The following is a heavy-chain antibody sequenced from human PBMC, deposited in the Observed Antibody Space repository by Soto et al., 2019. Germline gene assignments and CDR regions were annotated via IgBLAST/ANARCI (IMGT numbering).Heavy chain of an antibody. J-gene: IGHJ5*02. D-gene: IGHD3-22*01. V-gene: IGHV2-5*02. CDR3: AHRTYPLGYYDSSGYYYVGWFDP. CDR2: IYWDDDK. Sequence: QITLKESGPTLVKPTQTLTLTCTFSGFSLSTSGVGVGWIRQPPGKALEWLALIYWDDDKRYSPSLKSRLTITKDTSKNQVVLTMTNMDPVDTATYYCAHRTYPLGYYDSSGYYYVGWFDPWGQGTLVTVSS. CDR1: GFSLSTSGVG.